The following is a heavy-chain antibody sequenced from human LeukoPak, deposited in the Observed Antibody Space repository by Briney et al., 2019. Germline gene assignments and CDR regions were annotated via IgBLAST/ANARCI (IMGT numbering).Heavy chain of an antibody. CDR2: INPNSGGT. CDR1: GYTFTGYY. Sequence: ASVKVSCKASGYTFTGYYMHWVRQAPGQGLEWMGWINPNSGGTNYAQKFQGRVTMTGDTSISTAYMELSRLRSDDTAVYYCARGPGLYYYMDVWGKGTTVTVSS. V-gene: IGHV1-2*02. CDR3: ARGPGLYYYMDV. J-gene: IGHJ6*03.